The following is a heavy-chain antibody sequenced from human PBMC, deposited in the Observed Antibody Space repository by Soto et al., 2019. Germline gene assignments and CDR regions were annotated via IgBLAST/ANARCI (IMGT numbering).Heavy chain of an antibody. CDR2: IYYSGST. CDR1: GGSISSYY. D-gene: IGHD6-6*01. Sequence: SETLSLTCTVSGGSISSYYWRWIRQPPGKGLEWIGYIYYSGSTNYNPSLKSRVTISVDTSKNQFSLKLSSVTAADTAVYYCARVTYSSSVIDYWGQGTLVTVSS. J-gene: IGHJ4*02. CDR3: ARVTYSSSVIDY. V-gene: IGHV4-59*01.